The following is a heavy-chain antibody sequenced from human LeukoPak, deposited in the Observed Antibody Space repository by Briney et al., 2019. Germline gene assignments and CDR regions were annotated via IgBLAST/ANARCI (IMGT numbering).Heavy chain of an antibody. D-gene: IGHD3-22*01. CDR1: GYTFTGYY. CDR3: ARRGYYYDSSGYSDAFDI. CDR2: INPNSGGT. J-gene: IGHJ3*02. V-gene: IGHV1-2*02. Sequence: ASVKVSCKASGYTFTGYYIHWVRQAPGQGLEWMGWINPNSGGTNYAQKFQGRVTMTRDTSISTAYMELSRLRSDNTAVYYCARRGYYYDSSGYSDAFDIWGQGTMVTVSS.